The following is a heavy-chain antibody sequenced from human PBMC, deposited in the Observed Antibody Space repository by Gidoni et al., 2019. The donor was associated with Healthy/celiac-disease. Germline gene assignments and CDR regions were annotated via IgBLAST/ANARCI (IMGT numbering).Heavy chain of an antibody. CDR1: GFTFSSYA. CDR3: AKGSCSGGSCYSPAEDY. J-gene: IGHJ4*02. V-gene: IGHV3-23*01. Sequence: EVQLLESGGGLVQPGGSLRLSCAASGFTFSSYAMSWVRQAPGKGLEWVSAISGSGGSTYYADSVKGRFTISRDNSKNTLYLQMNSLRAEDTAVYYCAKGSCSGGSCYSPAEDYWGQGTLVTVSS. D-gene: IGHD2-15*01. CDR2: ISGSGGST.